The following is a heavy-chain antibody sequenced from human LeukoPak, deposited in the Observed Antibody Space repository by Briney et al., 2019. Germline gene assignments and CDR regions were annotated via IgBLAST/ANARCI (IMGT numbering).Heavy chain of an antibody. CDR1: GGSISSGGYY. Sequence: ETLSLTCTVSGGSISSGGYYWSWVRQAPGKGLEWVSTISDNGGGTYYADSVKGRFTISRDNSKNTLFLQMNSLRAEDSAVYYCATDREGDPSAYYLVGGQGTLITVSS. V-gene: IGHV3-23*01. D-gene: IGHD3-22*01. J-gene: IGHJ4*02. CDR2: ISDNGGGT. CDR3: ATDREGDPSAYYLV.